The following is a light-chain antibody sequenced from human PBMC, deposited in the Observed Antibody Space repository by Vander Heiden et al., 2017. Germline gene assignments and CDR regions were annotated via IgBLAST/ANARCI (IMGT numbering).Light chain of an antibody. CDR2: WAS. Sequence: DLVMTQSPDSLAVSLGERATINCKSSQSVLYSSNNKNYLAWYQQKPGPPPKLLIYWASTRESGVPDRFSGPASGTDFTLTMRSLHAEDVAIYYCPLCYTAPGSSF. J-gene: IGKJ2*03. V-gene: IGKV4-1*01. CDR3: PLCYTAPGSS. CDR1: QSVLYSSNNKNY.